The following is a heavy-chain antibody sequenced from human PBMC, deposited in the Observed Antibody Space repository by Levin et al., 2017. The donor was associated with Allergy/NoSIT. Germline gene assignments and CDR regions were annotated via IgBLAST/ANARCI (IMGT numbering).Heavy chain of an antibody. CDR1: GFTFSSYA. Sequence: GGSLRLSCAASGFTFSSYAMHWVRQAPGKGLEWVAVISYDGSNKYYADSVKGRFTISRDNSKNTLYLQMNSLRAEDTAVYYCARMVGYCSSTSCKTNWFDPWGQGTLVTVSS. J-gene: IGHJ5*02. CDR3: ARMVGYCSSTSCKTNWFDP. V-gene: IGHV3-30-3*01. CDR2: ISYDGSNK. D-gene: IGHD2-2*01.